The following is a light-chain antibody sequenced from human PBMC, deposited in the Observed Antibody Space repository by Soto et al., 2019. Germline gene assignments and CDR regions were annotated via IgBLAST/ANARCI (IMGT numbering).Light chain of an antibody. CDR2: EVT. J-gene: IGLJ3*02. CDR3: TSYVGNDIWV. CDR1: SSDVGAYKY. V-gene: IGLV2-8*01. Sequence: QSALTQPPSASGSPGQSVTISCTGTSSDVGAYKYVSWYQQYPGKAPKLMIYEVTKRPSGVPDRFSGSKSGNTASLTVSALQAGDEADYYCTSYVGNDIWVFGGGTKLTVL.